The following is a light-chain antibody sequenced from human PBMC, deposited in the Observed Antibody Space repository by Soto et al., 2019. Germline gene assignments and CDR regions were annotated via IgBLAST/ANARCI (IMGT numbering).Light chain of an antibody. Sequence: QSVLTQPPSVSGAPGQRVTISCTGNSSNLGAGYDVHWYQQLPGAAPKLVIFGNRNRPSGVPERFSGSKSGTSASLAISGHQSDDEADYYCAAWDDRLNGRVFGTGTKLTVL. CDR3: AAWDDRLNGRV. V-gene: IGLV1-40*01. J-gene: IGLJ1*01. CDR2: GNR. CDR1: SSNLGAGYD.